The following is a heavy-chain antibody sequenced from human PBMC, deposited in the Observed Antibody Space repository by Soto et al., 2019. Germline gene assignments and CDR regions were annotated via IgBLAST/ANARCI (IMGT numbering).Heavy chain of an antibody. CDR2: ISYDGSNK. D-gene: IGHD3-22*01. Sequence: GGSLRLSCAASGFTFSSYAMHWVRQAPGKGLEWVAVISYDGSNKYYADSVKGRFTISRDNSKNTLYLQMNSLRAEDTAVYYCARGRITMIVVVITPVDYWGQGTLVTVSS. CDR3: ARGRITMIVVVITPVDY. V-gene: IGHV3-30-3*01. J-gene: IGHJ4*02. CDR1: GFTFSSYA.